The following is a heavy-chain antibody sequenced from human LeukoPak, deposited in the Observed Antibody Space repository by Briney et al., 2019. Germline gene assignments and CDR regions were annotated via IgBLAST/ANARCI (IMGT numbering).Heavy chain of an antibody. CDR3: AKVQYSDYDMNFDS. D-gene: IGHD5-12*01. CDR2: ISSSSSTI. V-gene: IGHV3-48*01. Sequence: GGSLRLSCAASGFTFSSYSMNWVRQAPGKGLEWVSYISSSSSTIYYADSVKGRFTISRDNSKNSLYLQINSLIADDTAVYYCAKVQYSDYDMNFDSWGQGTLVTVSS. J-gene: IGHJ4*02. CDR1: GFTFSSYS.